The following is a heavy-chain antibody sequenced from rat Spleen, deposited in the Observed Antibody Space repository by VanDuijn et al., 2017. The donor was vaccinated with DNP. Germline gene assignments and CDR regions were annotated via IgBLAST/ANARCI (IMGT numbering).Heavy chain of an antibody. D-gene: IGHD4-3*01. CDR2: MSYSGAT. J-gene: IGHJ2*01. V-gene: IGHV3-1*01. CDR1: GYSITSNF. Sequence: EVQLQESGPGLVEPSQSVSLTCSVTGYSITSNFWGWIRKSPGNKMEWIGHMSYSGATKYNPSLKSRISITRDTSKNQLFLQLNSVMTDDTATYYCARWYNSGYYFDYWGQGVMVTVSS. CDR3: ARWYNSGYYFDY.